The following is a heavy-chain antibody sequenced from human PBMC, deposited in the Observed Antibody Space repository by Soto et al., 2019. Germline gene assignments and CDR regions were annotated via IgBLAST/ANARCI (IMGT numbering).Heavy chain of an antibody. J-gene: IGHJ6*02. D-gene: IGHD3-10*01. CDR3: ARGNYYGSSSYYYVMDV. V-gene: IGHV1-69*12. CDR2: IIPIFGTP. Sequence: QVQLVQSGAEVKKPGSSVKVSCKASGGTFSSSAISWVRQAPGQGLEWMGGIIPIFGTPNYAQKFQGRVTITGDDSTSTAFMELSSRRSEDTAVYYCARGNYYGSSSYYYVMDVWGQGTTVTVSS. CDR1: GGTFSSSA.